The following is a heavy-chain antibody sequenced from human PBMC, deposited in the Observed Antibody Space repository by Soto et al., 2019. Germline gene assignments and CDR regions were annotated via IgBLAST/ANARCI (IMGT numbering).Heavy chain of an antibody. CDR3: ARGYCSGGNCYSGMDV. V-gene: IGHV1-69*01. CDR1: VGAFITHD. CDR2: IIPISGTT. D-gene: IGHD2-15*01. J-gene: IGHJ6*02. Sequence: ASVKVSCKASVGAFITHDIIWVRQAPGHGLEWMGGIIPISGTTYYTQKFQGRATITADEPTSTAFMELSSLKSDDTAVFYCARGYCSGGNCYSGMDVGCQGTMGTVSS.